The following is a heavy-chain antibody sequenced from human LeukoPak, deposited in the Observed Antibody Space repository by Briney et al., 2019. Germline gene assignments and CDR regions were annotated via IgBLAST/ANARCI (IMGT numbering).Heavy chain of an antibody. V-gene: IGHV4-34*01. CDR3: ARGPRLGATDLFFGY. CDR2: INHSGST. CDR1: GRSFSGYY. D-gene: IGHD1-26*01. Sequence: PSETLSLTCAVYGRSFSGYYWSWIRQPPGKGLGWIGEINHSGSTNYNPSLKSRVTISVDTSKNQFSLKLSSVTAADTAVYYCARGPRLGATDLFFGYWGQGTLVTVSS. J-gene: IGHJ4*02.